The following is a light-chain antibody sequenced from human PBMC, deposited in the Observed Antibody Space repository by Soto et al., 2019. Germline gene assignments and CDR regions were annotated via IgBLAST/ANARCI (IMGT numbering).Light chain of an antibody. V-gene: IGKV3-15*01. CDR1: ESVSSN. Sequence: EIVMTQSPATLSVSPGERATLSCRASESVSSNLAWYQQKPGQAPRLLIYGASTRATGIPARFSGSGSGTDFALTISSLEPEDSAVYFCQQYTGPPTTFGQGTRLEIK. CDR3: QQYTGPPTT. J-gene: IGKJ5*01. CDR2: GAS.